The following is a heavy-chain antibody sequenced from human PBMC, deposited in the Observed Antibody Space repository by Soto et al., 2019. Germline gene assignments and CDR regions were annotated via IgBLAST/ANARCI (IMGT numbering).Heavy chain of an antibody. D-gene: IGHD2-15*01. J-gene: IGHJ5*02. V-gene: IGHV4-34*01. CDR2: INHSGST. CDR1: GGSFSGYY. CDR3: ASGGPIVVVVAATPGWFDP. Sequence: SETLSLTCAVYGGSFSGYYWSWIRQPPVKVLEWIGEINHSGSTNYNPSLKSRVTISVDTSKNQFSLKLSSVTAADTAVYYCASGGPIVVVVAATPGWFDPWGQGTLVTVSS.